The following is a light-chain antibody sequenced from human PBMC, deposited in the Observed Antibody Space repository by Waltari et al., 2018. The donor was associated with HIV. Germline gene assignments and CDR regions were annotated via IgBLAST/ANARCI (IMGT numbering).Light chain of an antibody. V-gene: IGKV1-8*01. CDR1: QDISSY. Sequence: AIRMTQSPSSFSASTGDRVTITCRASQDISSYLAWYQQKPGKAPNLLIYGGSTLQTGVPSRFSGSGSETDFTLTISCLQSEDFATYYCQQYYNYPRTFGQGTKVEIK. J-gene: IGKJ1*01. CDR3: QQYYNYPRT. CDR2: GGS.